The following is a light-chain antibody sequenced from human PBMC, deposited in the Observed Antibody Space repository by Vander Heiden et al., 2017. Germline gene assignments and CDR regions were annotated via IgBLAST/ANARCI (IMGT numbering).Light chain of an antibody. Sequence: QAVLTQPSSLSASPGASASLTCPLRSGINVGTYRIYWYQQKPGSPLQSLLRYKSDLDKQQGFGVPSRFSVSKDASANAVILLISGRQSEDEADYYCMIWHSAWVFGGGTKLTFL. J-gene: IGLJ3*02. V-gene: IGLV5-45*03. CDR3: MIWHSAWV. CDR2: YKSDLDK. CDR1: SGINVGTYR.